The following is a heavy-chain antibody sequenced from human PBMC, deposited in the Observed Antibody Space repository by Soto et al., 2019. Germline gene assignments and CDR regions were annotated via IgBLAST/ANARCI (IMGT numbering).Heavy chain of an antibody. V-gene: IGHV4-38-2*01. D-gene: IGHD2-15*01. J-gene: IGHJ3*01. CDR3: ARARWYDAFDV. Sequence: SETLSLTCAVSGFFISSGNYWGWIRKPPGKGLEWIGSIFHGGSTYYNPSLKSRVTISVDMSKNQFSLKLNSVTAADTAVYYCARARWYDAFDVWGQGTVVTVSS. CDR1: GFFISSGNY. CDR2: IFHGGST.